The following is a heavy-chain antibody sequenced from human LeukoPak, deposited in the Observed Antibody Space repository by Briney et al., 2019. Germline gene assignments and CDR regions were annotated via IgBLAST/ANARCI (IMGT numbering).Heavy chain of an antibody. V-gene: IGHV1-3*01. D-gene: IGHD3-9*01. CDR2: INAGNGNT. CDR3: AREDGTYYDILTGYCTHNWFDP. Sequence: GASVKVSCKASGYTFTSYAMHWVRQAPGQRLEWMGWINAGNGNTKYSQKFQGRVTITRDTSASTAYMELSSLRSEDTAVYYCAREDGTYYDILTGYCTHNWFDPWGQGTLVTVSS. CDR1: GYTFTSYA. J-gene: IGHJ5*02.